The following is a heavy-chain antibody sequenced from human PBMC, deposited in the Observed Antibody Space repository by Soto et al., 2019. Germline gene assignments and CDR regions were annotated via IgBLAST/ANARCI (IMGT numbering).Heavy chain of an antibody. CDR2: INHSGST. Sequence: PSETLSLTCAVYGGSFSGYYWSWIRQPPGKGLEWIGEINHSGSTNYNPSLKSRVTISVDTSKNQFSLKLSSVTAADTAVYYCARSGGWLRLSYYYYYMDVWGKGTTVTVSS. J-gene: IGHJ6*03. CDR1: GGSFSGYY. CDR3: ARSGGWLRLSYYYYYMDV. V-gene: IGHV4-34*01. D-gene: IGHD5-12*01.